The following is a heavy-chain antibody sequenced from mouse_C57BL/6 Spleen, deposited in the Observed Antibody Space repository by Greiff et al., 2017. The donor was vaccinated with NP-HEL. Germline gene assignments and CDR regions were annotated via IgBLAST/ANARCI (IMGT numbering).Heavy chain of an antibody. D-gene: IGHD1-1*01. CDR1: GYTFPSYW. Sequence: VQLQQPGAELVMPGASVKLSRKASGYTFPSYWMHWVKQRPGQGLEWIGEIDPSDSYTNYKQKFKGKSTLTVDKCSSTAYMQRSSLTSEDSAVYYCARYLYGNYAMDYWGQGTSVTVSS. CDR2: IDPSDSYT. J-gene: IGHJ4*01. CDR3: ARYLYGNYAMDY. V-gene: IGHV1-69*01.